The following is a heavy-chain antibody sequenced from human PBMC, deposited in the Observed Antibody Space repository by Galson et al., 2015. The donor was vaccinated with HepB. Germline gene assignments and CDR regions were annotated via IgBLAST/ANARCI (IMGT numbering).Heavy chain of an antibody. CDR2: IYPRDSDT. CDR1: GFNFDKFW. J-gene: IGHJ4*02. V-gene: IGHV5-51*01. D-gene: IGHD3-16*01. CDR3: ARLWGIIVLKTLNHSDF. Sequence: QSGAEVKKTGESLKISCKTSGFNFDKFWIGRVRQMPGKGLEWIGLIYPRDSDTRYSPSFQGQVTISADRSITTTYLHLNNLKASDTAMYYCARLWGIIVLKTLNHSDFWGPGTLVAASS.